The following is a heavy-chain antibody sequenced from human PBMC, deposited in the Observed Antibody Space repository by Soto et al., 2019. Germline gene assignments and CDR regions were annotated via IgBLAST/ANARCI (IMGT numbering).Heavy chain of an antibody. J-gene: IGHJ5*02. CDR2: INPSGDSR. Sequence: GASVKVSCKASGFSFSDYFMHWVRQAPGQGLEWMGIINPSGDSRNYAQKFQGRVTITRDTSTSTVYMDLSSLSYEDTAVYYFARDNSQNYVTPAASSWFHPWGQGTPVTVSS. CDR1: GFSFSDYF. D-gene: IGHD2-15*01. CDR3: ARDNSQNYVTPAASSWFHP. V-gene: IGHV1-46*01.